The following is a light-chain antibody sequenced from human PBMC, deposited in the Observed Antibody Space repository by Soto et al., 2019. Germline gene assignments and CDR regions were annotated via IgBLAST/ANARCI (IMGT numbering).Light chain of an antibody. CDR2: DAS. CDR1: QSVSSS. V-gene: IGKV3-11*01. J-gene: IGKJ3*01. Sequence: EIVLTQSPATLSVSPGERATLSCRASQSVSSSLVWYPQKPGQPPRLLIYDASNSATATPARFRGSGSGTYFSLTISSLEPDDFAVYYCQQRNPWSFTFCPGTKVDIK. CDR3: QQRNPWSFT.